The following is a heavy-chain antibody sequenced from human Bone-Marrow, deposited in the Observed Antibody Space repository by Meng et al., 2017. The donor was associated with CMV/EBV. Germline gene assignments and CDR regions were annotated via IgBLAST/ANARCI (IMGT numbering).Heavy chain of an antibody. V-gene: IGHV3-7*01. CDR3: AKDLGLLLRVFDY. CDR2: IKQDGSEK. J-gene: IGHJ4*02. CDR1: GFTFSSYW. D-gene: IGHD3-16*01. Sequence: GGSLRLSCAASGFTFSSYWMSWVRQAPGKGLEWVANIKQDGSEKYYVDSVKGRFTISRDNSKNTLYLQMNSLRAEDTAVYYCAKDLGLLLRVFDYWGQGTLVTVSS.